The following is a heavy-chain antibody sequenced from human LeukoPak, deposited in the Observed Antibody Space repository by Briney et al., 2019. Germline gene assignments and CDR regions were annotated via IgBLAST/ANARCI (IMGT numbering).Heavy chain of an antibody. Sequence: GGSLRLSCAASGFTFSSYAMHWVRQAPGKGLEWVAVISYDGSNKYYADSVKGRFTISRDNSKNTLYLRMNSLRAEDTAVYYCAPVGNSYGLLYFDYWGQGTLVTVSS. CDR3: APVGNSYGLLYFDY. V-gene: IGHV3-30*04. CDR1: GFTFSSYA. CDR2: ISYDGSNK. J-gene: IGHJ4*02. D-gene: IGHD5-18*01.